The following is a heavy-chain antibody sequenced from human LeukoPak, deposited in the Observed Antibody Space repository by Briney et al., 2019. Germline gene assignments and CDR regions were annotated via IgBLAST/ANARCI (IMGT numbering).Heavy chain of an antibody. Sequence: GASVKVSCKVSGYTLTELSMHWVRQAPGKGLEWMGGFDPEDGETIYAQKFQGRVTMTEDTSTDTAYMELSSLRSEDTAVYYCATALNYYDSSGPDYWGQGTLVTVSS. D-gene: IGHD3-22*01. CDR3: ATALNYYDSSGPDY. CDR2: FDPEDGET. J-gene: IGHJ4*02. CDR1: GYTLTELS. V-gene: IGHV1-24*01.